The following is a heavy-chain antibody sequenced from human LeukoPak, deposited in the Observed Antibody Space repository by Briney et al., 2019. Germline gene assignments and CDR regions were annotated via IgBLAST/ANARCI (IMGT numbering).Heavy chain of an antibody. Sequence: GASVKVSCKASGYTFTSYDINWVRQAPGQGLEWMGIISLSGGSTTYAQKFQGGVTMTRDTSTSTVYMELTSLRSEDTAFYYCARGWGGTYYYFDYWGQGTLVTVSS. CDR1: GYTFTSYD. D-gene: IGHD1-26*01. J-gene: IGHJ4*02. V-gene: IGHV1-46*01. CDR3: ARGWGGTYYYFDY. CDR2: ISLSGGST.